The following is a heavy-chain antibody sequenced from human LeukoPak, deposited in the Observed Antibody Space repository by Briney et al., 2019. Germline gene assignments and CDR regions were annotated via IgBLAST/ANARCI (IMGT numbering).Heavy chain of an antibody. CDR3: AREVVRGIGEEALDI. CDR1: GFTFSSYP. Sequence: PGGSLRLSCAASGFTFSSYPMSWVRQAPGKGLEWVSVIYSAGATYYADSVKGRFTISRDNSSNTLYLQMNSLRVEDTAVYYCAREVVRGIGEEALDIWGQGTMVTVSS. D-gene: IGHD3-10*01. V-gene: IGHV3-53*01. CDR2: IYSAGAT. J-gene: IGHJ3*02.